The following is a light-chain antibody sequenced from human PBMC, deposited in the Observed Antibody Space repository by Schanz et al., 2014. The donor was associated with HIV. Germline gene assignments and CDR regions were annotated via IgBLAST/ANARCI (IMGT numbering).Light chain of an antibody. CDR3: QQSYSATPYT. CDR1: QDISIS. Sequence: IQLAQFPSSLSASVGDRVTITCRASQDISISLNWYQQKPGKAPQLLIYASSLLHTGVPSRFSGSGSGTHFTLTITGLQFEDFATYYCQQSYSATPYTFGQGTKVEIK. CDR2: ASS. V-gene: IGKV1-39*01. J-gene: IGKJ2*01.